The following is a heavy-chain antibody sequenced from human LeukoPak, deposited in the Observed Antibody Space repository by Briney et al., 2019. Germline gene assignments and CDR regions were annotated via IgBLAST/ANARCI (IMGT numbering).Heavy chain of an antibody. D-gene: IGHD5-12*01. CDR2: ISWNSGSI. CDR3: AKDETRVATTFDY. J-gene: IGHJ4*02. CDR1: GFTFSSYA. Sequence: GGSLRLSCAASGFTFSSYAMHWVRQAPGKGLEWVSGISWNSGSIGYADSVKGRFTISRDNAKNSLYLQMNSLRAEDTALYYCAKDETRVATTFDYWGQGTLVTVSS. V-gene: IGHV3-9*01.